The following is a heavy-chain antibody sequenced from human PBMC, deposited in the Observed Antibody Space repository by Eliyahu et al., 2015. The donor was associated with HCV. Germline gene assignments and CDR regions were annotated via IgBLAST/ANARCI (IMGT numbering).Heavy chain of an antibody. D-gene: IGHD3-10*01. V-gene: IGHV3-30*04. CDR3: RGSPGSYDY. CDR2: ISADGNSK. CDR1: GFTFSTYG. J-gene: IGHJ4*02. Sequence: QVHLVESGGGVVQPGRSLRLSCAASGFTFSTYGMHWVRQAPGKGLGWVAVISADGNSKFYGDSVKGRFTISRDNSRSTLYLQMNSLRAEDTAVYYCRGSPGSYDYWGQGTLVTVSS.